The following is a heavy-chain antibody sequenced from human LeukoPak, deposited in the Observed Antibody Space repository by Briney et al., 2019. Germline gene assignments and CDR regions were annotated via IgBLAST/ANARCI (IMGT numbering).Heavy chain of an antibody. V-gene: IGHV3-30*02. D-gene: IGHD3-10*01. CDR1: GFTFSSYG. CDR2: IRYDGSNK. Sequence: GGSLRLSCAASGFTFSSYGMHWVRQAPGKGLEWVAFIRYDGSNKYYADSVKGRFTISRDNSKNTLYLQMNSLRAEDTAVYYCAKVYGSGRSIALKALDIWGQGTMVTVSS. J-gene: IGHJ3*02. CDR3: AKVYGSGRSIALKALDI.